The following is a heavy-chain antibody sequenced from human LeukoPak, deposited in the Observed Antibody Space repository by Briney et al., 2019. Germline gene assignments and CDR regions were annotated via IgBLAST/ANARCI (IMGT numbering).Heavy chain of an antibody. V-gene: IGHV3-7*01. J-gene: IGHJ6*02. CDR1: GYTFSNYW. CDR3: AKDQLFESGTYYMNYYYYGLDV. CDR2: IKQDGSEK. D-gene: IGHD3-10*01. Sequence: GGSLRLSCAASGYTFSNYWMSWVRQAPGKGLEWVANIKQDGSEKSYVGSVTGRFTISRDNSRNTLFLQMSSLRAEDTAVYYCAKDQLFESGTYYMNYYYYGLDVWGQGTTVTVS.